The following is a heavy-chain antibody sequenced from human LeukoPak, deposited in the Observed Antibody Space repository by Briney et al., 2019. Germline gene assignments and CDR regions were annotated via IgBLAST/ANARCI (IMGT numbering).Heavy chain of an antibody. Sequence: GGSLRLSCAASGFTFSSYWMHWVRQAPGKGLVWVSRINSDGSSTNYADSVKGRFTISRDNAKNTLNLQVKSLRAEDTAVYYCARGPSGWGSLDSWGQGTLVTVSS. D-gene: IGHD7-27*01. J-gene: IGHJ4*02. CDR1: GFTFSSYW. CDR2: INSDGSST. CDR3: ARGPSGWGSLDS. V-gene: IGHV3-74*01.